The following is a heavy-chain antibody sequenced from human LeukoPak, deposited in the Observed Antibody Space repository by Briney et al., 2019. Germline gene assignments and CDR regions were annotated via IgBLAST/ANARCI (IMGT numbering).Heavy chain of an antibody. CDR3: ARGTERDRLRWIGYYIDY. V-gene: IGHV4-4*07. J-gene: IGHJ4*02. CDR1: GGSISNFY. D-gene: IGHD4-23*01. Sequence: SETLSLTCTVSGGSISNFYWSWIRQPAGKGLEWIGRVHTSGSTNYNPSLKSRITMSVDTSKNQFSLKLRSVTGADTAIYYCARGTERDRLRWIGYYIDYRGQGSLVTVSS. CDR2: VHTSGST.